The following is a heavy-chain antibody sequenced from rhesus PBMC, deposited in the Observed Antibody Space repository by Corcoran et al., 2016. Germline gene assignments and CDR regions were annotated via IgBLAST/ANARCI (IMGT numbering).Heavy chain of an antibody. Sequence: EVQLVQSGAEVKRPGESRRISCKTSGYSFTSSWIRLVRQVPGKGLEWMGSIYPGDSDTKYNPSFQGHVTISADKSISTTYLQWSSLKASDTATYYCAKKGGLYYFDYWGQGVLVTVSS. V-gene: IGHV5-43*02. CDR3: AKKGGLYYFDY. D-gene: IGHD6-37*01. J-gene: IGHJ4*01. CDR2: IYPGDSDT. CDR1: GYSFTSSW.